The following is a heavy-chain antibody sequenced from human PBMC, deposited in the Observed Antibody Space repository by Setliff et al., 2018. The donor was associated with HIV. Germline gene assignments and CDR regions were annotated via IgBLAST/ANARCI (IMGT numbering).Heavy chain of an antibody. J-gene: IGHJ3*02. CDR1: GDSDSGYC. D-gene: IGHD3-22*01. Sequence: SETLSLTCAVSGDSDSGYCWSWIRQPAGRGLEWIGRVHNSAGSNHNPSLKSRVTMSVDTAKNQLSLKLNAVSAAGTAVYYCARDRIEVLADSPHDVFDIWGRGIMVTVSS. V-gene: IGHV4-4*07. CDR3: ARDRIEVLADSPHDVFDI. CDR2: VHNSAGS.